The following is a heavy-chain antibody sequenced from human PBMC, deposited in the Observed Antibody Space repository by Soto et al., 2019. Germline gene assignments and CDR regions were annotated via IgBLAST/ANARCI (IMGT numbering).Heavy chain of an antibody. J-gene: IGHJ6*02. Sequence: GGSLRLSCAASGFTLGSYSMHWVRQVPGEGQGLRRGLEWVSDIIDSGGSTYYADAVKGRFTISRDNSKSTLYLQMNSLRAEDTAVYYCARDYYRFNSGYGFSMDVWGQGTTVTVSS. V-gene: IGHV3-23*01. CDR3: ARDYYRFNSGYGFSMDV. CDR1: GFTLGSYS. CDR2: IIDSGGST. D-gene: IGHD5-12*01.